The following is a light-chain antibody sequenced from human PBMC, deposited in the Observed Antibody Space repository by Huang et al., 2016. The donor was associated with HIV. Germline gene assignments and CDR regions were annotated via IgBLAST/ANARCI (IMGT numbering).Light chain of an antibody. CDR3: QRYDNWPKFT. CDR2: GAS. V-gene: IGKV3-15*01. J-gene: IGKJ3*01. Sequence: EIVMTQSPATLSVSPGARATLSCRASQSVTSDLSWYQQKPGQAPRLLIYGASTRATGIPARFSGSGSGTEFTLTISSLQSEDFAVYYCQRYDNWPKFTFGPGTKVDIK. CDR1: QSVTSD.